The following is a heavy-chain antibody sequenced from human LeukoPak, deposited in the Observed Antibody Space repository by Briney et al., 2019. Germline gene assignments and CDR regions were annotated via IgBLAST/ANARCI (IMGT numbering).Heavy chain of an antibody. CDR2: IYSGGST. D-gene: IGHD2-8*01. CDR1: GFTVSSNY. CDR3: ARGLMVYATIAVDY. Sequence: GGSLRLSCAASGFTVSSNYMSWVRQAPGKGLEWVSVIYSGGSTYYADSVKGRFTISRDNSKNTLHLQMNSLRAEDTAVYYCARGLMVYATIAVDYWGQGTLVTVSS. J-gene: IGHJ4*02. V-gene: IGHV3-53*01.